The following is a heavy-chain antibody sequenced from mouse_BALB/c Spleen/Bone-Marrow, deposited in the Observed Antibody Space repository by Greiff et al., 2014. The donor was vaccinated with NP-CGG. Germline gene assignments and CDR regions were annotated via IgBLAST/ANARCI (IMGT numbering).Heavy chain of an antibody. J-gene: IGHJ1*01. CDR2: IWGDGST. CDR1: GFSLTSYG. Sequence: QVQLQQSGPGLVAPSQSLSITCTVSGFSLTSYGVSWVRQPPGKGLECLGVIWGDGSTNYHSALISRLSISKDNSKSQVFIKLNSLKTDDTATYSGARLAKTWYSDVWGAGTTVTVSS. D-gene: IGHD2-10*02. CDR3: ARLAKTWYSDV. V-gene: IGHV2-3*01.